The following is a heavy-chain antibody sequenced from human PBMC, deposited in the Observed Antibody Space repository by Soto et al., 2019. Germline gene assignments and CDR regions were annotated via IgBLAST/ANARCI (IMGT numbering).Heavy chain of an antibody. J-gene: IGHJ4*02. Sequence: SETLSLTCTVSGGSISSGDYYWSWIRQPPGKGLEWIGYIYYSGSTYYNPSLKSRVTISVDTSKNQFSLKLSSVTAADTAVYYCARELGDYYDSSGYRTSFDYWGQGTLVTVSS. V-gene: IGHV4-30-4*01. CDR1: GGSISSGDYY. CDR3: ARELGDYYDSSGYRTSFDY. D-gene: IGHD3-22*01. CDR2: IYYSGST.